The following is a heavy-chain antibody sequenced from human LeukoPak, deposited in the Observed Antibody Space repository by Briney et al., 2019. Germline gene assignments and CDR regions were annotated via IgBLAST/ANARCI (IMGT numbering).Heavy chain of an antibody. CDR3: AREGWGYNDGRGSFDY. CDR1: GGSISSRSHH. D-gene: IGHD3-22*01. J-gene: IGHJ4*02. CDR2: IYYSGST. V-gene: IGHV4-39*02. Sequence: PSETLSLTCTVSGGSISSRSHHWGWIRQPPGKGLEWIGNIYYSGSTFYNPSLKSRVTISVDTSQEQFSLKLSTVTAADTAVYCAREGWGYNDGRGSFDYWGQGTLVTVSS.